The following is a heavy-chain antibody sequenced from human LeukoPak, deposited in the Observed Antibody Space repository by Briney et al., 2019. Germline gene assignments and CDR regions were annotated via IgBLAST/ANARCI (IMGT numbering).Heavy chain of an antibody. V-gene: IGHV3-21*01. CDR2: ISTDSSYI. CDR1: GLTVRSNY. J-gene: IGHJ3*01. CDR3: ARDRGDFWSGYPGAFDV. D-gene: IGHD3-3*01. Sequence: GSLSLSCTASGLTVRSNYMSWVRQAPGKGLEWVSSISTDSSYIYYADSVKGRFTISRDNAKNSLYLQMNSLRAEDTAVYYCARDRGDFWSGYPGAFDVWGQGTMVTVSS.